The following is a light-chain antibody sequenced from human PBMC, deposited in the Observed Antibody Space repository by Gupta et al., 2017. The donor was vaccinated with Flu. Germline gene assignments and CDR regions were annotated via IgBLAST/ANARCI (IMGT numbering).Light chain of an antibody. CDR1: SSNIGAGYD. CDR3: QSYDSSLSAGV. CDR2: GNS. J-gene: IGLJ2*01. Sequence: QSVLTQPPSVSGAPGPRVTISCTGSSSNIGAGYDVHWYQQLPGTAPKLLIYGNSNRPAGVPDRFSGSKSGTSASLAIPVLQAEDEADYYCQSYDSSLSAGVFGGGTKLTVL. V-gene: IGLV1-40*01.